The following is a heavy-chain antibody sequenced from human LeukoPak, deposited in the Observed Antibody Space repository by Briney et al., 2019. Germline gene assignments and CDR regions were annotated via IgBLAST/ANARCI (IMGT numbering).Heavy chain of an antibody. J-gene: IGHJ4*02. CDR3: ASPSDEYSSGWYGSALNY. CDR2: INHRGST. D-gene: IGHD6-19*01. V-gene: IGHV4-34*01. Sequence: SETLSLTCAVYGGSFIGYYWSWIRQPPGKGLEWIGEINHRGSTNYHPSLKSRVTISVDTSKNQFSLKVSAVTAADTAVYYCASPSDEYSSGWYGSALNYWGQGTLVTVFS. CDR1: GGSFIGYY.